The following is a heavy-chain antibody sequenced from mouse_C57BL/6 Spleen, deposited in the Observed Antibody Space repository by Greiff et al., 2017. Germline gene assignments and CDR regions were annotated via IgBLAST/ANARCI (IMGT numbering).Heavy chain of an antibody. Sequence: VQLQQSGAELVRPGASVTLSCKASGYTFTDYEMHWVKQTPVHGLEWIGAIDPETGGTAYNQKFKGMAILTADKSYSTAYMALRSLTSEDSAVYYCTTYYYGSWGQGTTLTVSS. V-gene: IGHV1-15*01. CDR1: GYTFTDYE. J-gene: IGHJ2*01. CDR2: IDPETGGT. CDR3: TTYYYGS. D-gene: IGHD1-1*01.